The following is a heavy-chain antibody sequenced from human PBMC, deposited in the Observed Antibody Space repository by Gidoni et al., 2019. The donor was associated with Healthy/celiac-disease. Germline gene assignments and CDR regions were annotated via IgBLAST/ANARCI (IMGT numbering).Heavy chain of an antibody. CDR2: IIPIFGTA. Sequence: IPLVRPGAEVKRPGCSVKHSCKASGGTFSSYAISWVRQAPGQGLEWMGGIIPIFGTANYAQNFQGRVTITADESTSTAYMELSSLRSEDTAVYYCARDRGQRAFDIWGQGTMVTVSS. CDR1: GGTFSSYA. V-gene: IGHV1-69*01. D-gene: IGHD6-25*01. J-gene: IGHJ3*02. CDR3: ARDRGQRAFDI.